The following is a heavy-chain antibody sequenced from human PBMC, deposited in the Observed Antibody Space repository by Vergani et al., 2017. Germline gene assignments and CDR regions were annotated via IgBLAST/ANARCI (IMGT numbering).Heavy chain of an antibody. V-gene: IGHV1-2*02. Sequence: QVQLVQSGAEVKKPGASVKVSCKASGYTFTGYYIHWVRHAPGQRLEWMGWINPNSGGTEYAQKFQSRVTMTWDTSTTTAYVDLSSLRSDDTAVYYCARDPRGYGGDPEDYYYGMDVWGQGTTVTVSS. CDR2: INPNSGGT. D-gene: IGHD2-21*02. CDR3: ARDPRGYGGDPEDYYYGMDV. CDR1: GYTFTGYY. J-gene: IGHJ6*02.